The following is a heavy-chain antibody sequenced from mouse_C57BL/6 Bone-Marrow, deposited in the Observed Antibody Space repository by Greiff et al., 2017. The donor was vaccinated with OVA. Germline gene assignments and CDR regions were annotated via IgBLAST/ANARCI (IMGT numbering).Heavy chain of an antibody. V-gene: IGHV7-1*01. CDR1: GFTFSDFY. D-gene: IGHD2-3*01. CDR3: AREYDGSYYYAMDY. CDR2: SRNKANDYTT. Sequence: EVKVVESGGGLVQSGRSLRLSCATSGFTFSDFYMEWVRQAPGKGLEWIAASRNKANDYTTEYSASVKGRFIVSRDTSQSILYLQMNALRAEDTAMYYCAREYDGSYYYAMDYWGQGTSVTVSS. J-gene: IGHJ4*01.